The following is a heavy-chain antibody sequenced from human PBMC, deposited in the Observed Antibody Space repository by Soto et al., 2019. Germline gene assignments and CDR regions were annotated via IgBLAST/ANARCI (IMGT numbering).Heavy chain of an antibody. CDR3: AKATYYDFWSGYYNDY. CDR1: GFTFSSYA. Sequence: EVQLLESGGGLVQPGGSLRLSCAASGFTFSSYAMSWVRQAPGKGLEWVSAISGSGGSTYYADSVKGRFTISRDNSKNTLYLQMNSLRAEDTAVYYCAKATYYDFWSGYYNDYWGQGTLVTVSS. J-gene: IGHJ4*02. D-gene: IGHD3-3*01. CDR2: ISGSGGST. V-gene: IGHV3-23*01.